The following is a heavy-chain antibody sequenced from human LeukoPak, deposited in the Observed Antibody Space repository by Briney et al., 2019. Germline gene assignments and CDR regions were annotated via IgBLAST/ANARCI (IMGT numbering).Heavy chain of an antibody. CDR2: IYYSGST. CDR3: AREDTAMVKPFDY. J-gene: IGHJ4*02. V-gene: IGHV4-39*07. D-gene: IGHD5-18*01. Sequence: SETLSLTCTVSGGSISSSSYYWGWIRQPPGKGLEWIGSIYYSGSTYYNPSLKSRVTISVDTSKNQFSLKPSSVTAADTAVYYCAREDTAMVKPFDYWGQGTLVTVSS. CDR1: GGSISSSSYY.